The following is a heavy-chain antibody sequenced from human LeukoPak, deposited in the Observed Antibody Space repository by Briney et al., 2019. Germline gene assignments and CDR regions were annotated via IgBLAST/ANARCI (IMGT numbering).Heavy chain of an antibody. CDR1: GFTVRDGY. V-gene: IGHV3-53*01. CDR2: IYVSGTT. D-gene: IGHD3-10*01. Sequence: GGSLRLSCAASGFTVRDGYMSWVRQAPGKRLEWLAFIYVSGTTFYAASVKGRFTISRDNAKNTVYRQMDNLRAEDTALYYCGSHAYGGSPPLSWGQGALVTVSS. J-gene: IGHJ4*02. CDR3: GSHAYGGSPPLS.